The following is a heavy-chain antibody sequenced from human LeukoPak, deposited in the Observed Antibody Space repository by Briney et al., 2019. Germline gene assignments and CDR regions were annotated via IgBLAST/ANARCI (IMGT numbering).Heavy chain of an antibody. CDR1: GFTFSGSA. CDR2: IRNKANNYAT. CDR3: TRLDEQWTVFDY. J-gene: IGHJ4*02. V-gene: IGHV3-73*01. D-gene: IGHD6-19*01. Sequence: GGPLRLSCAASGFTFSGSAMHWVRQASGKGLEWVGRIRNKANNYATAYAASVKGRFTISRDDAKNTAYLEMNSLKTEDTAVYYCTRLDEQWTVFDYWGQGTLVTVSS.